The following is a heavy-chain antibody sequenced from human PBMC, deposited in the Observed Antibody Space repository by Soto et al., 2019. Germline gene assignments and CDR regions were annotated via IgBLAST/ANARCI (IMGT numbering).Heavy chain of an antibody. V-gene: IGHV3-23*01. CDR1: GFSFSSYA. D-gene: IGHD6-25*01. CDR2: IRGSGGST. J-gene: IGHJ6*02. Sequence: EVQLLESGGGLVQPGGSLRLSCAASGFSFSSYAMSWVRQAPGKGLEWVSAIRGSGGSTYYADSVKGRFTISRDNSKNMLYLQMNNLRAVDTAEYYCASEYSSGWFPYHGMDVWGQGTTVTVSS. CDR3: ASEYSSGWFPYHGMDV.